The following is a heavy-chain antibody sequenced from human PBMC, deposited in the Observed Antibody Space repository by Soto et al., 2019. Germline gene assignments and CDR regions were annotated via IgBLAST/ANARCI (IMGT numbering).Heavy chain of an antibody. Sequence: QVQLVQSGAEVKKPGSSVKVSCKASGGTFSRYSITWVRQAPGHGLEWIGRIIPIFGIASYAQKFQGRVMSTADESTSTAYMELSSLRSDDTAVYYCAREDRDRETGLVPAAIDGMDVWGQGTTVTVSS. J-gene: IGHJ6*02. CDR1: GGTFSRYS. D-gene: IGHD2-2*01. V-gene: IGHV1-69*08. CDR3: AREDRDRETGLVPAAIDGMDV. CDR2: IIPIFGIA.